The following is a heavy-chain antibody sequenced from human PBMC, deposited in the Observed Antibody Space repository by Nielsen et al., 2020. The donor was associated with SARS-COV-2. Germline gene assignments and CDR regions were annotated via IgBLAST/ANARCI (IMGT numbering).Heavy chain of an antibody. J-gene: IGHJ4*02. V-gene: IGHV3-33*01. CDR3: ASNYGDYVGVY. CDR1: GFTFSNYG. CDR2: IWYDGSNK. D-gene: IGHD4-17*01. Sequence: GESLKISCAASGFTFSNYGMHWVRQAPGKGLEWVAVIWYDGSNKYYADSVKGRFTISRDNSKNTLYLQMNSLRAEDTAVYYCASNYGDYVGVYWGQGTLVTVS.